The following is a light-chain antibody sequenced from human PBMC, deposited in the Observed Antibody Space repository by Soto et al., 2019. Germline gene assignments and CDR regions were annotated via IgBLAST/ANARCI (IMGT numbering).Light chain of an antibody. J-gene: IGKJ1*01. CDR1: RSLSSDY. Sequence: IVLMQSPGTLSLSPGERATLSCRASRSLSSDYLAWYQQKPGQAPRLLFYHASRRATGTPDRFSVSGSGTACTLTISRLEPGDFAVYYCQQYGDSPRSFGQGTKVEIK. CDR3: QQYGDSPRS. CDR2: HAS. V-gene: IGKV3-20*01.